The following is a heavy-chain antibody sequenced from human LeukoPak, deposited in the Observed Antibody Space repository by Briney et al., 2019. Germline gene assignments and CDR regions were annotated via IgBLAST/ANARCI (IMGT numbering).Heavy chain of an antibody. CDR3: ATGSRGDF. CDR1: GFTFSSYW. V-gene: IGHV3-15*01. Sequence: GGSLRLSCAASGFTFSSYWMSWVRQAPGKGLEWIGLIKRKSDGGTTEYAAPMQGRFAISRDDSKDTLYLQMDTLKTEDTAVYYCATGSRGDFWGQGTLVTVSS. J-gene: IGHJ4*02. CDR2: IKRKSDGGTT. D-gene: IGHD2/OR15-2a*01.